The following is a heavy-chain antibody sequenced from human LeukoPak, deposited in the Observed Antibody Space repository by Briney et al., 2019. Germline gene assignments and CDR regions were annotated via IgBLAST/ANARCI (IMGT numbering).Heavy chain of an antibody. J-gene: IGHJ4*02. CDR1: GGSISSSSYY. V-gene: IGHV4-39*07. CDR3: ARLGIAAAGPWVDY. CDR2: IYYSGST. D-gene: IGHD6-13*01. Sequence: MSSETLSLTCTVSGGSISSSSYYWGWIRQPPGKGLEWIGSIYYSGSTYYNPSLKSRVTISVDTSKNQFSLKLSSVTPADTAVYYCARLGIAAAGPWVDYWGQGILVTVSS.